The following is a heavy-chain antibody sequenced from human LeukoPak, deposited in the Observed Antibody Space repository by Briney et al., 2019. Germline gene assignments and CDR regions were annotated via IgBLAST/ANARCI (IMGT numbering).Heavy chain of an antibody. J-gene: IGHJ5*02. CDR2: TYYRSKWYN. V-gene: IGHV6-1*01. D-gene: IGHD6-13*01. Sequence: SQTLSLTCAISGDSVSSNSAAWNWIRQSPSRGLEWLGRTYYRSKWYNDYAVSVKSRLTINPDTSKNQFSLQPNSVTPEDTAVYYCARGGYSSSWYWFDPWGQGTLVTVSS. CDR1: GDSVSSNSAA. CDR3: ARGGYSSSWYWFDP.